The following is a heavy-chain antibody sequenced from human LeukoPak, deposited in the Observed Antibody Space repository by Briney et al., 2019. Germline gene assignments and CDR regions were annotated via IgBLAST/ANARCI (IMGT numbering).Heavy chain of an antibody. D-gene: IGHD5-18*01. Sequence: GESLTLSCAASGFTFSSYGMHWVRQAPGKGLEWVGVIWYNGSNKYYADSVKGGFTISRHNYKNTLYLQMNGLRAEDTAVYCCAREADRVMVTWACDIGGQGTMVPVSS. CDR2: IWYNGSNK. V-gene: IGHV3-33*01. CDR3: AREADRVMVTWACDI. J-gene: IGHJ3*02. CDR1: GFTFSSYG.